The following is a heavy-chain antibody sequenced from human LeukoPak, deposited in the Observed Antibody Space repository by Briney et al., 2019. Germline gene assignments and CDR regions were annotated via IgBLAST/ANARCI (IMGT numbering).Heavy chain of an antibody. CDR1: GGSISSSSYY. V-gene: IGHV4-39*07. D-gene: IGHD3-10*02. CDR3: ARGVLSGEPHYFDY. J-gene: IGHJ4*02. CDR2: IYYSGST. Sequence: TSETLSLTCTVSGGSISSSSYYWGWIRQPPGKGLEWIGSIYYSGSTYYNPSLQSRVTISVDTSKNQFSLKLSSVTAADTAVYYCARGVLSGEPHYFDYWGQGALVTVSS.